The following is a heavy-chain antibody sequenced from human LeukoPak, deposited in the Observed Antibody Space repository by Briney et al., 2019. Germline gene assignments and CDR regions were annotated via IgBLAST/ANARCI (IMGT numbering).Heavy chain of an antibody. V-gene: IGHV1-69*13. CDR1: GGTFSSYA. J-gene: IGHJ4*02. Sequence: SVKVSCXASGGTFSSYAISWVRQAPGQGLEWMGGIIPIFGTANYAQKFQGRVTITADDSTSTAYMELSSLRSEDTAVYYCASLGYSGYDYRDYWGQGTLVTVSS. CDR2: IIPIFGTA. D-gene: IGHD5-12*01. CDR3: ASLGYSGYDYRDY.